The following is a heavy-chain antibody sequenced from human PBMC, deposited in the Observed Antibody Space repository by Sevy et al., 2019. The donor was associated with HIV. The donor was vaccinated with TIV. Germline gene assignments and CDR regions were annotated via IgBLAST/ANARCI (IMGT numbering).Heavy chain of an antibody. CDR1: GFTFSDYY. CDR2: ISSSGNSI. V-gene: IGHV3-11*01. J-gene: IGHJ4*02. CDR3: ARAGGDWDIDY. Sequence: GGSLRLSCAASGFTFSDYYMSWARQAPGKGLEWVSYISSSGNSIYYADSVKGRFTVSRDNAKNSLYLQMNSLRGEDTAVYYCARAGGDWDIDYWGQGTLVTVSS. D-gene: IGHD2-21*02.